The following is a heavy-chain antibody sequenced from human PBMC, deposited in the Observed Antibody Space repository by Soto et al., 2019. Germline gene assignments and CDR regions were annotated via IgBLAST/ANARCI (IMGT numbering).Heavy chain of an antibody. CDR2: ISPDGSST. J-gene: IGHJ4*02. V-gene: IGHV3-74*01. Sequence: LRLSCAASGFTFSAPWMHWVRQTPGKGLVWVSHISPDGSSTRDADSVQGRFINSRDNARSTLHLQMHSLRAEDTAVYYCARDNNWSYDYWGQGILVTVSS. CDR1: GFTFSAPW. D-gene: IGHD1-1*01. CDR3: ARDNNWSYDY.